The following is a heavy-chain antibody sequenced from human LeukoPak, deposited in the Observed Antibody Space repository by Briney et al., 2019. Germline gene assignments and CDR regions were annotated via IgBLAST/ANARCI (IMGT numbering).Heavy chain of an antibody. CDR3: AKVGIAVAALYYYYGMDV. CDR2: ISYDGSNK. Sequence: GGSLRLSCAASGFTFSSYGVHWVRQAPGKGLEWVAVISYDGSNKYYADSVKGRFTISRDNSKNTLYLQMNSLRAEDTAVYYCAKVGIAVAALYYYYGMDVWGQGTTVTVSS. J-gene: IGHJ6*02. CDR1: GFTFSSYG. D-gene: IGHD6-19*01. V-gene: IGHV3-30*18.